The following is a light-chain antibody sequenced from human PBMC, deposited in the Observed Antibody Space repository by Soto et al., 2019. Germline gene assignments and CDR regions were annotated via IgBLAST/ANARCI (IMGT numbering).Light chain of an antibody. CDR3: AAWDDSLSGVV. CDR2: WDG. V-gene: IGLV1-47*01. CDR1: SSNVGSNY. J-gene: IGLJ3*02. Sequence: QSVLTQPPSASGTPGRRVTISCSGSSSNVGSNYVYWYQQVPGTAPILLMHWDGQRPSGVPDRFSGSKSGTSASLAISGLRSEDEADYYCAAWDDSLSGVVFGGGTKLTVL.